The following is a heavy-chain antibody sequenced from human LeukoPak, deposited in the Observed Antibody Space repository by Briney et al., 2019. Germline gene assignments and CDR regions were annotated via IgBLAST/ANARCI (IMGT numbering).Heavy chain of an antibody. CDR3: ARGHSYGYTDYFDY. CDR1: GCSISSYY. D-gene: IGHD5-18*01. Sequence: SETLSLTCTASGCSISSYYWSWIRQPPGKGLEWIGCIYYSGSTTYNPSLKSRVTISVDTSKNQFSLKLSSVTAADTAVYYCARGHSYGYTDYFDYWGQGTLVTVSS. CDR2: IYYSGST. J-gene: IGHJ4*02. V-gene: IGHV4-59*01.